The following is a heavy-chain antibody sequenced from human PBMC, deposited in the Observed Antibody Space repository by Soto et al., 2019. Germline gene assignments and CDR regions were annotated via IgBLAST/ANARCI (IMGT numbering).Heavy chain of an antibody. V-gene: IGHV4-34*01. CDR3: ARGRGGNSVDY. CDR2: IDHVGGS. D-gene: IGHD1-1*01. Sequence: PSETLALARTVYGCSLSGYYWTGIRQPPGKGLEWIGEIDHVGGSNYNPSLKSRVTISVDTSKNQFSLSLTSVTAADTAVYSCARGRGGNSVDYWGQGPLVTVSS. J-gene: IGHJ4*02. CDR1: GCSLSGYY.